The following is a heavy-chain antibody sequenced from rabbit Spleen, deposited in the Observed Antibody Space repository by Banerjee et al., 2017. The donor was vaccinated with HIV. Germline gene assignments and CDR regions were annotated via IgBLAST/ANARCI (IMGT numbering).Heavy chain of an antibody. D-gene: IGHD8-1*01. Sequence: QSLEESGGGLVKPGASLTLTCTASGFDFSSGYDMCWVRQAPGKGLEWIGTIWTGSTGITWYASWAKGQFTISKTSSTTVTLQLSSLTAADTATYFCARDTGSSFSSYGMDLWGQGTLVTVS. CDR1: GFDFSSGYD. CDR3: ARDTGSSFSSYGMDL. J-gene: IGHJ6*01. V-gene: IGHV1S40*01. CDR2: IWTGSTGIT.